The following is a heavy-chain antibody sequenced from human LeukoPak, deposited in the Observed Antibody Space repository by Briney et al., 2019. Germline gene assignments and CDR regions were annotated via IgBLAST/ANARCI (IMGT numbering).Heavy chain of an antibody. CDR1: GGTFSSYA. J-gene: IGHJ4*01. CDR2: IIPIFGTA. Sequence: SVKVSCKASGGTFSSYAISWVRQAPGQGLEWMGGIIPIFGTANYAQKFQGRVTITADKSTSTAYMELSSLRSEDTAVYYCARVDYDILTGYHNVFDYWGHGTLVTVSS. V-gene: IGHV1-69*06. D-gene: IGHD3-9*01. CDR3: ARVDYDILTGYHNVFDY.